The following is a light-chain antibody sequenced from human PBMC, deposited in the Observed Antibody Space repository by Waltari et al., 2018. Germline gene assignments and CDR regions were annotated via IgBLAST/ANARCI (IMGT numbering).Light chain of an antibody. J-gene: IGKJ2*01. CDR2: DAS. CDR3: QQRSNWPPMYT. V-gene: IGKV3-11*01. Sequence: EIVLTQSPATLSLSPGERATLSCRASQSVSSYLGWYQQKPGQAPRLLIYDASNRATGIPARFSGSGSGTDFTLTISSLGPEDFAVYYCQQRSNWPPMYTFGQGTKLEIK. CDR1: QSVSSY.